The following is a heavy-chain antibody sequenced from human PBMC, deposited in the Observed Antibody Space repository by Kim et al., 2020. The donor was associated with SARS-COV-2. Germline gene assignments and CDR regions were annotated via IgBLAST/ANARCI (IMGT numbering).Heavy chain of an antibody. V-gene: IGHV3-49*04. CDR2: IRSKAYGGTT. J-gene: IGHJ4*02. CDR1: GFTFGDYA. CDR3: TRVWGSIAARRDY. Sequence: GGSLRLSCTASGFTFGDYAMSWVRQAPGKGLEWVGFIRSKAYGGTTEYAASVKGRFTISRDDSKSIAYLQMNSLKTEDTAVYYCTRVWGSIAARRDYWGQGTLVTVSS. D-gene: IGHD6-6*01.